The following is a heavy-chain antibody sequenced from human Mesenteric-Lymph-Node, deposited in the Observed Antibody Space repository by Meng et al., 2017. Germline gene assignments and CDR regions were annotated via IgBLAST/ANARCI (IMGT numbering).Heavy chain of an antibody. CDR3: ARGGNFDP. V-gene: IGHV7-4-1*02. CDR1: GYTLSTYT. CDR2: ISTNTGTP. Sequence: VQVGEYGYELKKPGASLKVYWKASGYTLSTYTINWVRQAHGRGLEWMGWISTNTGTPTYNQGFTGRFVFSLDTSVSTAYLQISSLKAEDTAVYYCARGGNFDPWGQGTLVTVSS. J-gene: IGHJ5*02. D-gene: IGHD2/OR15-2a*01.